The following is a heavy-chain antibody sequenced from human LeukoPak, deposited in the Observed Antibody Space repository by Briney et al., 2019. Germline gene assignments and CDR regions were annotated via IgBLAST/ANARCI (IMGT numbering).Heavy chain of an antibody. CDR3: ARDARYCSSTSCQTDAFDI. Sequence: SVKASCKASGGTFSSYTISWVRQAPGQGLEWMGRIIPILGIANYAQKFQGRVTITADKSTSTAYMELSSLRSEDTAVYYCARDARYCSSTSCQTDAFDIWGQGTMVTVSS. CDR1: GGTFSSYT. V-gene: IGHV1-69*04. CDR2: IIPILGIA. D-gene: IGHD2-2*01. J-gene: IGHJ3*02.